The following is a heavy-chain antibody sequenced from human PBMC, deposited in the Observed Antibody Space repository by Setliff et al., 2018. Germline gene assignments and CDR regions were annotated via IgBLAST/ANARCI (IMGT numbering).Heavy chain of an antibody. CDR2: LYPNLVT. CDR1: GFNVRSSY. CDR3: TTAPLAAASTC. Sequence: GGSLRLSCAMTGFNVRSSYMNWVRQAPGKGLEWVSVLYPNLVTNYADSVKDRFTVSRDESKNTLYLQMNSLKTEDTAVYYCTTAPLAAASTCWGQGTLVTVSS. V-gene: IGHV3-53*01. J-gene: IGHJ4*02. D-gene: IGHD6-13*01.